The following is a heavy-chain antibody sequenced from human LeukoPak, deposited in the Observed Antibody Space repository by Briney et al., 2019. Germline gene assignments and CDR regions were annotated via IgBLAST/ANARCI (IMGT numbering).Heavy chain of an antibody. D-gene: IGHD3-22*01. CDR2: INSDGSST. V-gene: IGHV3-74*01. CDR1: GFTFSSYW. Sequence: GGSLRLSCAASGFTFSSYWTHWVRQAPGKGLVWVSRINSDGSSTSYADSVKGRFTISRDNAKNTLYLQMNSLRAEDTAVYYCAREDSSGYYPDAFDIWGQGTMVTVSS. CDR3: AREDSSGYYPDAFDI. J-gene: IGHJ3*02.